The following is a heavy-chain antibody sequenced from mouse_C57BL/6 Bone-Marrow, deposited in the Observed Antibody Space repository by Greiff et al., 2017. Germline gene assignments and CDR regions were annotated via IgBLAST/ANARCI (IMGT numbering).Heavy chain of an antibody. CDR3: ASRDDGYYAWFAY. D-gene: IGHD2-3*01. CDR2: SDPNSGGT. CDR1: GYTFTSYW. Sequence: VQLQQPGAELVKPGASVKLSCKASGYTFTSYWMHWVKQRPGRGLEWIGRSDPNSGGTKYNEKFKSKATLTVDKPSSTAYMQLSSLTSEDSAVYYCASRDDGYYAWFAYWGQGTLVTVSA. J-gene: IGHJ3*01. V-gene: IGHV1-72*01.